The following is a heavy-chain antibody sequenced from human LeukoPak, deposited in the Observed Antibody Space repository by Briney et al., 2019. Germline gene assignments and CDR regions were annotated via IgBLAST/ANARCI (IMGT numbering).Heavy chain of an antibody. V-gene: IGHV1-46*01. Sequence: ASVKVSCKASGYTFTSYYMHWARQAPGQGLEWMGIINPSGGSTSYAQKFQGRVTMTRDTSTSTVYMELSSLRSEDTAVYYCARVTENDPGDYWGQGTLVTVSS. CDR2: INPSGGST. CDR1: GYTFTSYY. D-gene: IGHD1-1*01. J-gene: IGHJ4*02. CDR3: ARVTENDPGDY.